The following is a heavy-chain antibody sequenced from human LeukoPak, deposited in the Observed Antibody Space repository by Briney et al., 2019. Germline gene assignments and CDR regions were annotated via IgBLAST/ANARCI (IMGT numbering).Heavy chain of an antibody. CDR2: IHYSGST. Sequence: PSETLSLTCTVSGGSISSSSYYWGWIRQPPGKGLEWIGSIHYSGSTYYNPSLKSRVTISVDTSKNQFSLKLSSVTAADTAVYYCARGQQLASFDYWGQGTLVTVSS. CDR1: GGSISSSSYY. D-gene: IGHD6-13*01. V-gene: IGHV4-39*07. J-gene: IGHJ4*02. CDR3: ARGQQLASFDY.